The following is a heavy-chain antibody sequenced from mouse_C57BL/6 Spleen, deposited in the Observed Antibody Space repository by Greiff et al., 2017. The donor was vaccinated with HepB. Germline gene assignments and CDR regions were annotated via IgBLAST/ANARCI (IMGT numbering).Heavy chain of an antibody. Sequence: QVQLQQSGAELARPGASVKLSCKASGYTFTSYGISWVKQRTGQGLEWIGEIYPRSGNTYYNEKFKGKATLTADKSSSTAYMELRSLTSEDSAVYFCARSSYDYDGWFAYWGQGTLVTVSA. V-gene: IGHV1-81*01. J-gene: IGHJ3*01. CDR1: GYTFTSYG. CDR2: IYPRSGNT. CDR3: ARSSYDYDGWFAY. D-gene: IGHD2-4*01.